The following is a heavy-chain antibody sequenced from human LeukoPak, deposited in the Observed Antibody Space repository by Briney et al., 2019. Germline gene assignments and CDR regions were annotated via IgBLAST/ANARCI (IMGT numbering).Heavy chain of an antibody. CDR1: GFTFGDYP. V-gene: IGHV3-49*04. CDR2: IRNKTYGGTT. J-gene: IGHJ4*02. D-gene: IGHD6-13*01. Sequence: GGSLRLSCTASGFTFGDYPITWVRQAPGKGLEWVGFIRNKTYGGTTEYAASVKGRFTISRDDSKSIAYLQMNSLKTEDTAVYYCTRDRSHDYWGPGTLVTISP. CDR3: TRDRSHDY.